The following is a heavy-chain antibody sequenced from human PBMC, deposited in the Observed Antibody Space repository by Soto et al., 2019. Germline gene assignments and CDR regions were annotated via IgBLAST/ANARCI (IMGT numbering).Heavy chain of an antibody. CDR2: ISWNSGSI. V-gene: IGHV3-9*01. CDR3: AKDLAGPISGAFDI. Sequence: DVQLVESGGGLVQPGRSLRLSCAASGFTFDDYAMHWVRQAPGKGLEWVSGISWNSGSIGYADSVKGRFTISRDNAKNSLYLQMNSLRAEDTALYYCAKDLAGPISGAFDIWGQGTMVTVSS. D-gene: IGHD3-10*01. CDR1: GFTFDDYA. J-gene: IGHJ3*02.